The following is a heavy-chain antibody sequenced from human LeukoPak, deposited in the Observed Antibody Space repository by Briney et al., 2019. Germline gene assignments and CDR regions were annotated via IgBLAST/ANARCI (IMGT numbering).Heavy chain of an antibody. CDR1: GFTFSSYS. CDR2: IRSSSSYI. V-gene: IGHV3-21*01. CDR3: AKDGGLWISAHWGDS. D-gene: IGHD2-2*03. J-gene: IGHJ4*02. Sequence: GGSLRLSCAASGFTFSSYSMNWVRQAPGKGLEWVSSIRSSSSYIYYADSVKGRFTISRDNAKNSLYLQMNSLRAEDTAVYYCAKDGGLWISAHWGDSWGRGTLVTVSS.